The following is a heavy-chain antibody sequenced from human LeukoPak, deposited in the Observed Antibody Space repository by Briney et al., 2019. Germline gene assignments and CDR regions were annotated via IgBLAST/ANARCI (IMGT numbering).Heavy chain of an antibody. Sequence: PGGSMRLSCAASAFIFSNYIMSWVRQAPGKGLEWVSTIGGSAGSAYYADSVKGRFTASRDNSKNTIYLQMNGLRVEDTAVYYCAKDRESSSWYFDYWGQGTLVTVSS. CDR3: AKDRESSSWYFDY. V-gene: IGHV3-23*01. CDR1: AFIFSNYI. CDR2: IGGSAGSA. J-gene: IGHJ4*02. D-gene: IGHD6-13*01.